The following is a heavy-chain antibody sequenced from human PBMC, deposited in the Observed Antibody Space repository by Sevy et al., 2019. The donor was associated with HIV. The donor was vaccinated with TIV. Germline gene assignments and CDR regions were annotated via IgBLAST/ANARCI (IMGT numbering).Heavy chain of an antibody. CDR2: ICYDGSNK. CDR1: GFTFSSYG. J-gene: IGHJ3*02. V-gene: IGHV3-33*01. Sequence: GGSLRLSCAASGFTFSSYGMHWVRQAPGKGLEWVAVICYDGSNKYYADSVKGRFTISKDNSKNKLYLQMNSLRDEDTDVYYCARDFYCSGGSCYEQAFDIWGQDTMVTLS. D-gene: IGHD2-15*01. CDR3: ARDFYCSGGSCYEQAFDI.